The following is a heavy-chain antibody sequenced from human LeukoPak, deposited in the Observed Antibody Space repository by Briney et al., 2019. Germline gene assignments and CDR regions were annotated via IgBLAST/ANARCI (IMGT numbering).Heavy chain of an antibody. CDR1: GYMFTGYY. CDR3: ARGLRYYYDSSGYYYPY. V-gene: IGHV1-2*02. D-gene: IGHD3-22*01. J-gene: IGHJ4*02. CDR2: INPNSGGT. Sequence: ASVKVSCKASGYMFTGYYMHWVRQAPGQGLEWMGWINPNSGGTNYAQKFQGRVTMTRDTSISTAYMELSSLRSDDTAVYYCARGLRYYYDSSGYYYPYWGQGTLVTVSS.